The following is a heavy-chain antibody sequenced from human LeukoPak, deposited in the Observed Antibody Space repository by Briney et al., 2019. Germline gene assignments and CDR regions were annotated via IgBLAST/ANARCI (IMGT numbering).Heavy chain of an antibody. Sequence: PGGSLRLSCAASGFTFSSYWMSWVRQAPGKGLEWVANIKQDGSEKYYVDSVKGRFTISRDNAKNSLYLQMNSLRAEDTAVSYCARDWGGARYYFDYWGQGTLVTVSS. CDR3: ARDWGGARYYFDY. V-gene: IGHV3-7*01. CDR2: IKQDGSEK. D-gene: IGHD3-16*01. J-gene: IGHJ4*02. CDR1: GFTFSSYW.